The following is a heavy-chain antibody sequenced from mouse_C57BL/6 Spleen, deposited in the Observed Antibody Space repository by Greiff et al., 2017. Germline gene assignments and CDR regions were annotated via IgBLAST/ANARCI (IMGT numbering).Heavy chain of an antibody. V-gene: IGHV5-17*01. CDR1: GFTFSDYG. D-gene: IGHD1-1*01. CDR3: ASNYYGSSPWFAY. CDR2: ISSGSSTI. Sequence: VQLVESGGGLVKPGGSLKLSCAASGFTFSDYGMHWVRQAPEKGLEWVAYISSGSSTIYYADTVKGRFTISRDNAKNTLFLQMTSLRSEDTAMYYCASNYYGSSPWFAYWGQGTLVTVSA. J-gene: IGHJ3*01.